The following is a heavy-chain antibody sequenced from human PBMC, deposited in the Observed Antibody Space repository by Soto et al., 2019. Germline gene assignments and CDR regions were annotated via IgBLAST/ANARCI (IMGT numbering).Heavy chain of an antibody. CDR2: ISYDGSNK. CDR3: AGSHDAFDI. J-gene: IGHJ3*02. V-gene: IGHV3-30*03. CDR1: GFTFSSYG. Sequence: PGGSLRLSCAASGFTFSSYGMHWVRQAPGKGLEWVAVISYDGSNKYYADSVKGRFTISRDNSKNTLYLQMNSLRAEDTAVYYCAGSHDAFDIWGQGTMVTVSS.